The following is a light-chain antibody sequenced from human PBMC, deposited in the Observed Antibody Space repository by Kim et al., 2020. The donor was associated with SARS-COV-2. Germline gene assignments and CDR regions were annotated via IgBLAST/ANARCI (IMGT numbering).Light chain of an antibody. CDR1: QSVSSSS. CDR3: QQYGNSPRT. V-gene: IGKV3-20*01. CDR2: GAS. J-gene: IGKJ2*02. Sequence: LPPGEIAPRSCRALQSVSSSSLAWYQQKPGQAPRLLIYGASSRATGISDRFSGSGSGTDFTLTISRLEPEDFAVYYCQQYGNSPRTFGQGTKLEI.